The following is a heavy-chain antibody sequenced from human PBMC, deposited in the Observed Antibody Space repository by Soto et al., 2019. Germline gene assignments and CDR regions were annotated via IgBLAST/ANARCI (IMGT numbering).Heavy chain of an antibody. D-gene: IGHD4-17*01. CDR1: GFTFSSYG. J-gene: IGHJ6*02. CDR3: AKEIRTVGYYYGMDV. CDR2: ISYDGSNK. Sequence: QVQLVESGGGVVQPGRSLRLSCAASGFTFSSYGMHWVRQAPGKGLEWVAVISYDGSNKYYADSVKGRFTISRDNSKNTLDMQMNSLRAEDTAVYDCAKEIRTVGYYYGMDVWGQGTTVTVSS. V-gene: IGHV3-30*18.